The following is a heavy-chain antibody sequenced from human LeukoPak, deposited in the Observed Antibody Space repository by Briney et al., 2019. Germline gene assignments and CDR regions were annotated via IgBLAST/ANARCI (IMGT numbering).Heavy chain of an antibody. CDR1: GFSFSIYI. Sequence: PGGSLRVSCAASGFSFSIYIMNWIRQAPGKGLEWLSSITSSSNYIYYADSVKGRFTISRDNVQNSLYLQMNSLRAEDTAMYYLAQYRLYFDNWAQEPLVTVSS. D-gene: IGHD2-2*01. J-gene: IGHJ4*02. CDR3: AQYRLYFDN. V-gene: IGHV3-21*01. CDR2: ITSSSNYI.